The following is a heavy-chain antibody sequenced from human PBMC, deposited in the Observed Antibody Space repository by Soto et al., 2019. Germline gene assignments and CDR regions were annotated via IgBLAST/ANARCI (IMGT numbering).Heavy chain of an antibody. J-gene: IGHJ3*02. CDR1: GYTFTGYY. CDR3: ARDLSYGSGSFAFDI. D-gene: IGHD3-10*01. V-gene: IGHV1-2*04. Sequence: GASVKVSCKASGYTFTGYYMHWVRQAPGQGLEWMGWINPNSGGTSYAQKFQGWVTMTRDTSISTAYMELSRLRSDDTAVFYCARDLSYGSGSFAFDIWGQGTMVTVSS. CDR2: INPNSGGT.